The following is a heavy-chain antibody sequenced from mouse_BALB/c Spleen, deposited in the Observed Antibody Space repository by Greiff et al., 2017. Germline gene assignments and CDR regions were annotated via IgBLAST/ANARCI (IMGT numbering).Heavy chain of an antibody. J-gene: IGHJ3*01. D-gene: IGHD1-1*01. CDR2: ILPGSGST. Sequence: QVQLKQSGAELMKPGASVKISCKATGYTFSSYWIEWVKQRPGHGLEWIGEILPGSGSTNYNEKFKGKATFTADTSSNTAYMQLSSLTSEDSAVYYCARSAHYGSSYDWFAYWGQGTLVTVSA. CDR1: GYTFSSYW. V-gene: IGHV1-9*01. CDR3: ARSAHYGSSYDWFAY.